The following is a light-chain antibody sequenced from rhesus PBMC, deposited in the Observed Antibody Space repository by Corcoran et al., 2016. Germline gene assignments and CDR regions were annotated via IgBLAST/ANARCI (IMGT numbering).Light chain of an antibody. Sequence: DIQMTQSPSSLSASVGDRVIITCRASQGISSYLAWYQQKPGKAPKLPIYAAPTLKSGVPSRFRGSGSGTDFTLTISSLQPEDFATYYCQQHNSYPLTFGGGTKVELK. CDR2: AAP. CDR3: QQHNSYPLT. J-gene: IGKJ4*01. V-gene: IGKV1-25*01. CDR1: QGISSY.